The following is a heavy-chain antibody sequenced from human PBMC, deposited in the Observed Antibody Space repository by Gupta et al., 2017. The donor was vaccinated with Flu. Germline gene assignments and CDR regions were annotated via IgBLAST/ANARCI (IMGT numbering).Heavy chain of an antibody. D-gene: IGHD2-2*03. J-gene: IGHJ6*02. V-gene: IGHV3-11*05. Sequence: QVQLVESGGGLVKPGGSLRLSCAASGFTFSDYYMSWIRPAPGKGLEWVSYISSSSSYTNYADSVKGRFTISRDNAKNSLYLQMNSLRAEDTAVYYCARDGYCSSTSCYVYYGMDVWGQGTTVTVSS. CDR1: GFTFSDYY. CDR2: ISSSSSYT. CDR3: ARDGYCSSTSCYVYYGMDV.